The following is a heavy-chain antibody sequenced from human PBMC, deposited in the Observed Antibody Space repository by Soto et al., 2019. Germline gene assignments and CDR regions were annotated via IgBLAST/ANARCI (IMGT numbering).Heavy chain of an antibody. CDR2: MNPNSGNT. D-gene: IGHD3-3*01. J-gene: IGHJ3*02. CDR1: GYTFTSYD. CDR3: ARGSSVPYYDFWSGYLGRDAFDI. Sequence: GASVKVSCKASGYTFTSYDINWVRQATGQGLEWMGWMNPNSGNTGYAQKFQGRVTMTRNTSISTAYMELSSLRSEDTAVYYCARGSSVPYYDFWSGYLGRDAFDIWGQGTMVTVSS. V-gene: IGHV1-8*01.